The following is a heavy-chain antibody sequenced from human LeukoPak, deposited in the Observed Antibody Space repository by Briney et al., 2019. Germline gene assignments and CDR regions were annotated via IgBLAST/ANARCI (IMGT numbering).Heavy chain of an antibody. Sequence: ASVKVSSKASGYTFTSYGISWVRQAPGQGLEWMGWISAYNGNTNYAQKLQGRVTMTTDTSTSTAYMELRSLRSDDTAVYYCAKGMGYYDSSGPFDYWGQGTLVTVSS. CDR2: ISAYNGNT. CDR1: GYTFTSYG. V-gene: IGHV1-18*01. J-gene: IGHJ4*02. CDR3: AKGMGYYDSSGPFDY. D-gene: IGHD3-22*01.